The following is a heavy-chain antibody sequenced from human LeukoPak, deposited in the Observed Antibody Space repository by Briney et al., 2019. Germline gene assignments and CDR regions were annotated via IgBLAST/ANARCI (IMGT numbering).Heavy chain of an antibody. V-gene: IGHV1-24*01. CDR2: FDPEDGET. CDR1: GYTLTELS. D-gene: IGHD2-21*02. Sequence: ASVKVSCKVSGYTLTELSMHWVRQAPGKGLEWMGGFDPEDGETIYAQKFQGRVTMTEDTPTDTAYMELSSLRSEDTAVYYCATDMGDGDCGGDCYLDAFDIWGQGTMVTVSS. CDR3: ATDMGDGDCGGDCYLDAFDI. J-gene: IGHJ3*02.